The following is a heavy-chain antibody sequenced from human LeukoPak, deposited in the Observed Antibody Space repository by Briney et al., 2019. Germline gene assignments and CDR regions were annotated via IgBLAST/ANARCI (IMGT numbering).Heavy chain of an antibody. J-gene: IGHJ6*03. Sequence: SETLSLTCTVSGGSISSYYWSWIRQPPGKGLEWIGYIYYSGSTNYNPSLKSRVTISVDTSKNQFSLKLSSVTAADTAVYYCARVELLKKGYCTNGVCPPHYYYYYMDVWGKGTTVTVSS. D-gene: IGHD2-8*01. CDR2: IYYSGST. CDR1: GGSISSYY. V-gene: IGHV4-59*01. CDR3: ARVELLKKGYCTNGVCPPHYYYYYMDV.